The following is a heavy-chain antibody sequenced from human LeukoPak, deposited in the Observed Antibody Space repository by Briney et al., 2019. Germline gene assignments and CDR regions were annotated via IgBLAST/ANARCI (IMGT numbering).Heavy chain of an antibody. J-gene: IGHJ4*02. CDR3: ARARLHHNYGSGTCFDY. CDR2: SNHSGST. D-gene: IGHD3-10*01. CDR1: DGSFSGYY. V-gene: IGHV4-34*01. Sequence: SETLSLTCAVYDGSFSGYYWSWIRQPSGKGLEWIGESNHSGSTNYNPSLKSRVTISVDTSKNQFSLQLNSVTPEDTAVYYCARARLHHNYGSGTCFDYWGQGTLVTVSS.